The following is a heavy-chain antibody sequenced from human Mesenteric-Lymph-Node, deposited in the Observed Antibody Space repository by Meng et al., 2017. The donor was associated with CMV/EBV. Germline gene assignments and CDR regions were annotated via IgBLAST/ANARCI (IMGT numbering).Heavy chain of an antibody. CDR3: ARGGGYYYGSGSP. CDR1: GYHITSYD. Sequence: CKASGYHITSYDINWVRQATGQGLEWMGWMNPNSGNTGYAQKFQGRVTMTRNTSISTAYMELSSLRSEDTAVYYCARGGGYYYGSGSPWGQGTLVTVSS. V-gene: IGHV1-8*01. J-gene: IGHJ5*02. D-gene: IGHD3-10*01. CDR2: MNPNSGNT.